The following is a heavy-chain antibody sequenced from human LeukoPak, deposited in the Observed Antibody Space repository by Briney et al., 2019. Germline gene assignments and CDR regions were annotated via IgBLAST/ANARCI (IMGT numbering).Heavy chain of an antibody. V-gene: IGHV3-23*01. D-gene: IGHD2-8*01. J-gene: IGHJ4*02. CDR1: GFTVSSKY. Sequence: GGSLRLSCAASGFTVSSKYMSWVRQAPGKGLEWVSGISGSGASTYSADFVKGRFTISRDTSKNTLYLQLNSLRAEDTAVYYCAKGGVSYTYYFDCWGQGTLVTVSS. CDR3: AKGGVSYTYYFDC. CDR2: ISGSGAST.